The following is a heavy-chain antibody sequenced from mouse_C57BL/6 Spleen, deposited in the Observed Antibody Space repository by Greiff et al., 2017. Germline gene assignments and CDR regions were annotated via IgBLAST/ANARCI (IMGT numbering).Heavy chain of an antibody. CDR2: IHPNSGST. V-gene: IGHV1-64*01. D-gene: IGHD2-3*01. Sequence: QVQLQQSGAELVKPGASVKLSCKASGYTFTSYWMHWVKQRPGQGLEWIGMIHPNSGSTNYNEKFKSKATLTVDKSSSTAYMQLSSLTSEDSAVYYCARNDGYYGYFDVWGTGTTVTVSS. J-gene: IGHJ1*03. CDR3: ARNDGYYGYFDV. CDR1: GYTFTSYW.